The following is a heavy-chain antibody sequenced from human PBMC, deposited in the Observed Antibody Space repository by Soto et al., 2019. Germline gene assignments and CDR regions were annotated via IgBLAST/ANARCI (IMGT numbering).Heavy chain of an antibody. J-gene: IGHJ5*02. CDR1: GFTFSSYS. D-gene: IGHD6-19*01. CDR3: ARDRAVGIAVALNWFDP. CDR2: ISSSSSTI. Sequence: EVQLVESGGGLVQPGGSLRLSCAASGFTFSSYSMNWVRQAPGTGLEWVSYISSSSSTIYYADSVKGRFTISRDNAKNSLYLQMNSLRDEDTAVYYCARDRAVGIAVALNWFDPWCQGNLVTVSS. V-gene: IGHV3-48*02.